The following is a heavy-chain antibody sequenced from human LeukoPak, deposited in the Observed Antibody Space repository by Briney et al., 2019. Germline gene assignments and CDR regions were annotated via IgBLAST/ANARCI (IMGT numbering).Heavy chain of an antibody. J-gene: IGHJ4*02. CDR3: TTHSSGQYHNY. CDR1: GFTFSNAW. D-gene: IGHD3-22*01. CDR2: IKSKPNGETL. V-gene: IGHV3-15*01. Sequence: GGSLRLSCAGSGFTFSNAWMSWVRQAPGRGLEWVGRIKSKPNGETLDYAAPVKGRFTISRDDSKTTLYLQMNSLKTEDTAVYYCTTHSSGQYHNYWGQGTLVTVSS.